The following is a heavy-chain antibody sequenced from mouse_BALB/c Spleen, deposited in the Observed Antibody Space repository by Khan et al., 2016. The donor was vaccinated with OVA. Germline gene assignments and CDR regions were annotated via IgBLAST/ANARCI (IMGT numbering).Heavy chain of an antibody. CDR2: ISYSGST. CDR3: ARDYGSSYDYFDY. V-gene: IGHV3-2*02. D-gene: IGHD1-1*01. CDR1: GYSITSDYA. Sequence: EVQLVESGPGLVKPSQSLSLTCTVTGYSITSDYAWNWIRQFPGNQLEWMGYISYSGSTSYNPSLKSRISITRDTSKNQFFLQLNSVTPEATATSYWARDYGSSYDYFDYWGQGTTLTVSS. J-gene: IGHJ2*01.